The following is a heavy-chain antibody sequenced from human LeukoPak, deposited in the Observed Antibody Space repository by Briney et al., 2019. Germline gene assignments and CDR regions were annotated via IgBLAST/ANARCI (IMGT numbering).Heavy chain of an antibody. CDR3: ARDPGSYKRVPGDY. CDR2: ISAYNGNT. D-gene: IGHD5-24*01. J-gene: IGHJ4*02. V-gene: IGHV1-18*01. CDR1: GGSFSSYV. Sequence: ASVKVSCKASGGSFSSYVITWVRQAPGQGLEWMGWISAYNGNTNYAQKLQGRVTMTTDTSTSTAYMGLRSLRSDDTAVYYCARDPGSYKRVPGDYWGQGTLVTVSS.